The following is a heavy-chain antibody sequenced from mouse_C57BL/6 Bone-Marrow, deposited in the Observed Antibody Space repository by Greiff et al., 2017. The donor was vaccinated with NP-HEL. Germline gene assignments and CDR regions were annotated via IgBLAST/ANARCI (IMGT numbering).Heavy chain of an antibody. CDR2: FYPGSGSI. J-gene: IGHJ3*01. CDR3: ARHEAPFTTVVATPFAY. D-gene: IGHD1-1*01. Sequence: QVQLQQSGAELVKPGASVKLSCKASGYTFTEYTIHWVKQRSGQGLEWIGWFYPGSGSIKYNEKFKDKATLTADKSSSTVYMELSRLTSEDSAVYFCARHEAPFTTVVATPFAYWGQGTLVTVSA. V-gene: IGHV1-62-2*01. CDR1: GYTFTEYT.